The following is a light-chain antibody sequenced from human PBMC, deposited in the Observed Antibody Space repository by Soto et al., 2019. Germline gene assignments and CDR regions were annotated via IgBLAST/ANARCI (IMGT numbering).Light chain of an antibody. J-gene: IGKJ4*01. V-gene: IGKV1-13*02. CDR2: DAY. CDR3: QQFNSYPRT. CDR1: QGISSA. Sequence: QLTQSPSSLSSSVGDRVTITCRASQGISSALAWYQQKPGKAPKLLIYDAYSLDIGVPSRFSGNGSGTDFPLSISRLQPEDFATYYCQQFNSYPRTFGGGTKVEIK.